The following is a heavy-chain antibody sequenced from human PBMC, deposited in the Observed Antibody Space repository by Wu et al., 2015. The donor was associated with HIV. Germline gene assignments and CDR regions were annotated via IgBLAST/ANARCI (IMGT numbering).Heavy chain of an antibody. CDR2: INPSGGST. D-gene: IGHD2-2*01. J-gene: IGHJ4*02. CDR1: GYTFTSYY. V-gene: IGHV1-46*03. Sequence: QVQLVQSGAEVKKPGASVKVSCKASGYTFTSYYMHWVRQAPGQGLEWMGIINPSGGSTSYAQKFQGRVTMTRDTSTSTVYMELSSLRSEDTAVYYCASLRDIVVVPAAMVAFDYWGQGTLVTVSS. CDR3: ASLRDIVVVPAAMVAFDY.